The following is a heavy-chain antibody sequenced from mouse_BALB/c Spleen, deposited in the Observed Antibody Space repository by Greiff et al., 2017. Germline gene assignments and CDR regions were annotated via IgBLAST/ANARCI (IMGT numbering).Heavy chain of an antibody. CDR1: GFTFSSYT. CDR3: ARHGAMYYFDY. J-gene: IGHJ2*01. CDR2: ISNGGGST. Sequence: EVQLVESGGGLVQPGGSLKLSCAASGFTFSSYTMSWVRQTPEKRLEWVAYISNGGGSTYYPDTVKGRFTISRDNAKNTLYLQMSSLKSEDTAMYYCARHGAMYYFDYWGQGTTLTVSS. V-gene: IGHV5-12-2*01.